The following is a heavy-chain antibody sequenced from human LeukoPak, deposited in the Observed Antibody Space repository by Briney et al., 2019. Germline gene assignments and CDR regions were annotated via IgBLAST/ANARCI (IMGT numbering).Heavy chain of an antibody. Sequence: GSLRLSCAASGFTFSSYWMTWVRQAPGKGLEWVANIKQDGSEKYYVDSVKGRFTISRDNAKNSLYLQMNSLRAEDTAVYYCARVKEEQQLDPNRWFDPWGQGTLVTVSS. CDR1: GFTFSSYW. D-gene: IGHD6-13*01. CDR3: ARVKEEQQLDPNRWFDP. J-gene: IGHJ5*02. V-gene: IGHV3-7*01. CDR2: IKQDGSEK.